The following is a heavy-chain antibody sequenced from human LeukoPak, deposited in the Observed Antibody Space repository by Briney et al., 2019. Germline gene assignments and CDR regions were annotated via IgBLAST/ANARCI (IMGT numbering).Heavy chain of an antibody. J-gene: IGHJ4*02. Sequence: ASVKVSCKASGGTFSSYAISWVRQAPGQGLEWMGGIIPIFGTANYAQKFQGRVTITADESTSTAYMELSSLRSEDTAVYYCAGVDRLRSSGYYYAYWGQGTLVTVSS. V-gene: IGHV1-69*13. CDR2: IIPIFGTA. CDR3: AGVDRLRSSGYYYAY. D-gene: IGHD3-22*01. CDR1: GGTFSSYA.